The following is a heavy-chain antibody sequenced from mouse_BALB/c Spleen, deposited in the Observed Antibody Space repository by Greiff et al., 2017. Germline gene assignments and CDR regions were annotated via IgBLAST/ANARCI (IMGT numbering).Heavy chain of an antibody. V-gene: IGHV5-6-3*01. CDR1: GFTFSSYG. Sequence: EVMLVESGGGLVQPGGSLKLSCAASGFTFSSYGMSWVRQTPDKRLELVATINSNGGSTYYPDSVKGRFTISRDNAKNTLYLQMSSLKSEDTAMYYCARAFGWDFDYWGQGTTLTVSS. CDR2: INSNGGST. CDR3: ARAFGWDFDY. D-gene: IGHD1-2*01. J-gene: IGHJ2*01.